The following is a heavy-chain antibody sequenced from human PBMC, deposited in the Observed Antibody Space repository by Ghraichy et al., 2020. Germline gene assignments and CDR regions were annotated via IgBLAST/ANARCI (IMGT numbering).Heavy chain of an antibody. CDR1: GFTFSSYA. CDR2: ISYDGSNK. V-gene: IGHV3-30-3*01. Sequence: SCAASGFTFSSYAMHWVRQAPGKGPEWVAVISYDGSNKYYADSLKGRFTISRDNSKNTLYLQMNSLRAEDTAVYYCARDRYYYDSRGYGGIFDYWGQGTLVTVSS. D-gene: IGHD3-22*01. J-gene: IGHJ4*02. CDR3: ARDRYYYDSRGYGGIFDY.